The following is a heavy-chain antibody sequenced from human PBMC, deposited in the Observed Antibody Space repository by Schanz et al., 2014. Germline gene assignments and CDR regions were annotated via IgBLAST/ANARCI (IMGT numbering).Heavy chain of an antibody. CDR3: ARRIPGTHHNPYYHGMDV. V-gene: IGHV3-30*02. D-gene: IGHD1-20*01. CDR2: IRYDGVNK. Sequence: QVQLVESGGGVVQPGGSLRLSCAASGFTFSSYGIHWVRQAPDKGLEWVSFIRYDGVNKYYADSVKGRFTISRDNSKTALLLQMNSLRAEDTAVYYGARRIPGTHHNPYYHGMDVWGQGTLVTVSS. CDR1: GFTFSSYG. J-gene: IGHJ6*02.